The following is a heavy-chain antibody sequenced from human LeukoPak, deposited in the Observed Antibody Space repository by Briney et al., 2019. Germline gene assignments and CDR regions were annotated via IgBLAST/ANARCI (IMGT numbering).Heavy chain of an antibody. J-gene: IGHJ4*02. CDR3: ASPQRGIAARPIDY. CDR2: ISVSGSII. CDR1: GFSFTDYH. V-gene: IGHV3-11*04. Sequence: GGSLRLYCAAAGFSFTDYHMSWIRQAPGKGLEWLAYISVSGSIIYYADSLKGRFTISRDNAKSSVYLQMNSLRAEDTAVYYCASPQRGIAARPIDYWGQGTLVTVSS. D-gene: IGHD6-6*01.